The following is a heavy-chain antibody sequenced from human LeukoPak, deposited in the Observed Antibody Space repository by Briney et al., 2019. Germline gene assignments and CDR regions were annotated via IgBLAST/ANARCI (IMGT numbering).Heavy chain of an antibody. Sequence: SETLSLTCTVSGGSISSYYWSWLRQPPGKGLEWIGYIYYSGSTNYNPSLMSRVTISVDTSKNQFSLKLSSVTAADTAVYYCARVGHCSSTSCIGNWFDPWGQGTLVTVSS. CDR2: IYYSGST. V-gene: IGHV4-59*01. CDR3: ARVGHCSSTSCIGNWFDP. D-gene: IGHD2-2*01. J-gene: IGHJ5*02. CDR1: GGSISSYY.